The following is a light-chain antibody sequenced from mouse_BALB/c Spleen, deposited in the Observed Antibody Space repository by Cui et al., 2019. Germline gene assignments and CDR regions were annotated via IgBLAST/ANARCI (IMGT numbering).Light chain of an antibody. CDR1: SSVSY. Sequence: QIVLTQSPALMSASPGEKVTMTCSASSSVSYMYWYQQKPRSSPKPWIYLTSNLASGVHARFSGSGSGTSYSLTISSMEAEDAATYYCQQWSSNPRTFGGGTKLEIK. V-gene: IGKV4-68*01. CDR3: QQWSSNPRT. CDR2: LTS. J-gene: IGKJ1*01.